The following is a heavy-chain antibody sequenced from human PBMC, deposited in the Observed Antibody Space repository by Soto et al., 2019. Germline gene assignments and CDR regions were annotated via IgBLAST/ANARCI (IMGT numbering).Heavy chain of an antibody. CDR3: GRGGFRRFIIQYQISFAN. J-gene: IGHJ4*01. Sequence: SETLSLTCAVYGGSFSYYYWTWVRQAPGRGLEWIGEINHSGSTYYNPSLKSRVTISVDTSKNQFSLKLSSVTAADTAVYYCGRGGFRRFIIQYQISFANWGQEPRSPSPQ. CDR2: INHSGST. V-gene: IGHV4-34*01. D-gene: IGHD3-3*01. CDR1: GGSFSYYY.